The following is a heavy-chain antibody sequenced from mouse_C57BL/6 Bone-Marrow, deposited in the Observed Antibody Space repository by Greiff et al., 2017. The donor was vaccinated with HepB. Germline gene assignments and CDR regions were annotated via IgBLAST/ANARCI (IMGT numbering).Heavy chain of an antibody. D-gene: IGHD1-1*01. CDR2: IDPSDSYT. V-gene: IGHV1-50*01. CDR3: ARYGY. Sequence: QVQLKQPGAELVKPGASVKLSCKASGYTFTSYWMQWVKQRPGQGLEWIGEIDPSDSYTNYNQKFKGKATLTVDTSSSTAYMQLSSLTSEDSAVYYCARYGYWGQGTLVTVSA. CDR1: GYTFTSYW. J-gene: IGHJ3*01.